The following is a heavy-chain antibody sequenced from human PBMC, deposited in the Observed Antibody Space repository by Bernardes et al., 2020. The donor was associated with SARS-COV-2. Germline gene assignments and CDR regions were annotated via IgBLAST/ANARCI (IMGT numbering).Heavy chain of an antibody. Sequence: ASMKVSCKASGYTFTSYYMHWVRQAPGQGLEWMGIINPSGGSTSYAQKFQGRVTMTRDTSTSTVYMELSSLRSEDTAVYYCARDITGYMDPHLLCDYWGQGTLVTVSS. CDR3: ARDITGYMDPHLLCDY. D-gene: IGHD6-13*01. CDR2: INPSGGST. CDR1: GYTFTSYY. J-gene: IGHJ4*02. V-gene: IGHV1-46*01.